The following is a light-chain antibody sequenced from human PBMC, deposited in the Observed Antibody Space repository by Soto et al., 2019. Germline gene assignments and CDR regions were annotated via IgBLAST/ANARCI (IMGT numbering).Light chain of an antibody. Sequence: QSVLTQPPSVSGTPGQKVSISCSGSASNLGGNPVNWYQHLPGAAPKLLIYTNHQRPSGVSSRFSGSKSGNTASLTISGLQAEDEADYYCSSYTSSATLVFGVGTKLTVL. CDR3: SSYTSSATLV. V-gene: IGLV1-44*01. CDR2: TNH. CDR1: ASNLGGNP. J-gene: IGLJ2*01.